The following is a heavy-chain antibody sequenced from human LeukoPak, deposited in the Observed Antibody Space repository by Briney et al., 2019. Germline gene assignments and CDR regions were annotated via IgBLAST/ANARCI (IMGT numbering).Heavy chain of an antibody. Sequence: GGSRRLSCAASGFTFSNYYFSWVRQAPGKGLEWISYISTRDTTQYADSVRGRLITSRDNAKNSLYLQMNSLRADDTAVYYCARGDYGSSLNFWGQGTLVTVSS. CDR2: ISTRDTT. CDR1: GFTFSNYY. J-gene: IGHJ4*02. D-gene: IGHD4-17*01. CDR3: ARGDYGSSLNF. V-gene: IGHV3-11*01.